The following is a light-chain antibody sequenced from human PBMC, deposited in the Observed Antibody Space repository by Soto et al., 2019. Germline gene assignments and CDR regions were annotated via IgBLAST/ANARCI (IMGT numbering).Light chain of an antibody. CDR3: QQYGSSPET. CDR1: QTVSSNF. Sequence: EMVLTQSPDTLSLSPGKRATLSCRASQTVSSNFLAWYQQRPGQAPRLLIYGASSRAAGIPDRFSGSGSGTDFTLTISRLEPEDLAVYYCQQYGSSPETFGQGNKVEIK. J-gene: IGKJ1*01. V-gene: IGKV3-20*01. CDR2: GAS.